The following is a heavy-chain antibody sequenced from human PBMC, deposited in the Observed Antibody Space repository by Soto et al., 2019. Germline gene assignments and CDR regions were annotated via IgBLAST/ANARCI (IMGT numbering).Heavy chain of an antibody. D-gene: IGHD1-1*01. CDR2: IYYTGTT. Sequence: QLQLQESGPGLVKPSETLSLICSVSGGYISSTSYYWGWIRHSPGTALEWIASIYYTGTTYYNPSLKGRVAISVDTSKTQVSLKVNSVTAADTAVYYCARGLRWTRSFDFWGQGNLVTVSS. J-gene: IGHJ4*02. CDR1: GGYISSTSYY. V-gene: IGHV4-39*01. CDR3: ARGLRWTRSFDF.